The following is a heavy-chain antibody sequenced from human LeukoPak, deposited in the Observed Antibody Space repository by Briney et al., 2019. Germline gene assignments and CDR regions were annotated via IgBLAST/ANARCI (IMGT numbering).Heavy chain of an antibody. Sequence: GGSLRLSCAASGFTFSSYSMNWVRQAPGKGLEWVSSISSSSSYIYYADSVKGRFTISRDNSKNTLYLQMNSLRAEDTAVYYCASSPGGSLDYWGQGTLVTVSS. J-gene: IGHJ4*02. CDR1: GFTFSSYS. D-gene: IGHD1-26*01. CDR3: ASSPGGSLDY. CDR2: ISSSSSYI. V-gene: IGHV3-21*01.